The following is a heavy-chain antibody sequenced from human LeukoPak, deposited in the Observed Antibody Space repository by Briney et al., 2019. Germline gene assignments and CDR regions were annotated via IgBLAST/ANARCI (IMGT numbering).Heavy chain of an antibody. CDR2: IYYSGST. V-gene: IGHV4-39*01. J-gene: IGHJ6*03. CDR1: GGSITSSSYY. D-gene: IGHD5-24*01. CDR3: ARGRRDGYTLYYMDV. Sequence: SETLSLTCTVSGGSITSSSYYWGWIRQPPGKGLKWIGSIYYSGSTYYNPSVKSRVTISVDTSKNQFSLKLSSVTAADTAVYYCARGRRDGYTLYYMDVWAKGTTVTISS.